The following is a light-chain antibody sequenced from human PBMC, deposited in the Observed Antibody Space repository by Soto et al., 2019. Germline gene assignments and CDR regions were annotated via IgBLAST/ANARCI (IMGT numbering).Light chain of an antibody. CDR1: QSISSY. CDR3: EQSDRAAPA. V-gene: IGKV1-39*01. Sequence: DIQMTQSTSSLSAYEGDRVTITCRASQSISSYLNCYQQKPGKAPKLLIYAASSLQSGVPSRCSGSVSGTDFTLSNSRLQPEEFPTYYCEQSDRAAPAFGGGIHVEIK. J-gene: IGKJ4*01. CDR2: AAS.